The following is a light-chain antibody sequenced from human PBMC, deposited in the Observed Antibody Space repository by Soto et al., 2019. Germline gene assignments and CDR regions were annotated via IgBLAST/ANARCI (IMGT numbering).Light chain of an antibody. Sequence: EIVLTQSPATLSLSPGERATLSSRASQKVNSYLIWYQQKPGQAPRLLISDASTRATGIPTRFSGSGSGTDFTLTISSLEPEDFAVYYCQQRNSWPITFGQGTRLEI. J-gene: IGKJ5*01. CDR1: QKVNSY. CDR2: DAS. CDR3: QQRNSWPIT. V-gene: IGKV3-11*01.